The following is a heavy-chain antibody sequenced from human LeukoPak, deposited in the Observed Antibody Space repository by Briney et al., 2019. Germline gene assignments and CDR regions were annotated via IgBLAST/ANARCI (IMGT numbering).Heavy chain of an antibody. CDR2: IYSSGTT. CDR3: ARYSGSERAIDY. D-gene: IGHD5-12*01. Sequence: SETLSLTCTVSGGSLSTYYWNWIRQPPGKGLEWIGYIYSSGTTNYNPSLRSRVTISVDTSKNQFSLKLSSVTTADTAVYYCARYSGSERAIDYWGQGTLVTVSS. CDR1: GGSLSTYY. V-gene: IGHV4-59*01. J-gene: IGHJ4*02.